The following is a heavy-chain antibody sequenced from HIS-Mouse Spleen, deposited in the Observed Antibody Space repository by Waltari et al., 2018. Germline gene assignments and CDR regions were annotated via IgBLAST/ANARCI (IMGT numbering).Heavy chain of an antibody. CDR3: ARGLVAAGIFDY. CDR1: GGSISSYY. V-gene: IGHV4-59*01. J-gene: IGHJ4*02. Sequence: QVQLQESGPGLVKPSETLSLTCTVSGGSISSYYWGWIRQPPGKGLEWIGYIYYSGSTNYNPALKSRRTISVDTSKNQFSLKLSSVTAADTAVYYCARGLVAAGIFDYWGQGTLVTVSS. D-gene: IGHD1-26*01. CDR2: IYYSGST.